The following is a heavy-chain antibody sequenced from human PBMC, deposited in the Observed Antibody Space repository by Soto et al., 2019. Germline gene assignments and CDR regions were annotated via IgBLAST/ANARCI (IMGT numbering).Heavy chain of an antibody. V-gene: IGHV4-34*01. D-gene: IGHD3-3*01. CDR2: INHSGST. Sequence: QVQLQQWGAGLLKPSETLSLTCAVYGGSFSGYYWSWIRQPPGKGLEWIGEINHSGSTNYNPSLKRRVTISVDTSKNQFSLKLSSVTAADTAVYYCAIDVAYYDFWSGYYMVAAFDIWGQGTMVTVSS. J-gene: IGHJ3*02. CDR1: GGSFSGYY. CDR3: AIDVAYYDFWSGYYMVAAFDI.